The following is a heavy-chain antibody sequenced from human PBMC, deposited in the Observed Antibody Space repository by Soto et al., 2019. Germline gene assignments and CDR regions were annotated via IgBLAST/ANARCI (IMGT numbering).Heavy chain of an antibody. CDR2: VYFSGST. CDR3: ARHVRSGIYFDF. J-gene: IGHJ4*02. V-gene: IGHV4-39*01. Sequence: QVQLQESGPGLVKPSETLSLTCIVSGDSISRSSFYWGWIRQPPGKGLECIGMVYFSGSTNYNPSLNMRVTMSADTSNNQFSLKLSSVTAADTAVYYCARHVRSGIYFDFWGQGTLVTVPS. CDR1: GDSISRSSFY. D-gene: IGHD1-26*01.